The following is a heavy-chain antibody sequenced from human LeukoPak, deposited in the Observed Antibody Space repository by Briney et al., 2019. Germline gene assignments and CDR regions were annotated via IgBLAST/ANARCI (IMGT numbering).Heavy chain of an antibody. D-gene: IGHD3-22*01. CDR2: IYSGGTT. CDR1: GFTVSSNY. Sequence: PGGSLRLSCAASGFTVSSNYMSWVRQAPGKGLEWVSVIYSGGTTYYADSVKGRFTISRDDSKNTLYLQMNSLRAEDTAVYYCARAGGNYYDSRGLAFDIWGQGTMVTVSS. CDR3: ARAGGNYYDSRGLAFDI. J-gene: IGHJ3*02. V-gene: IGHV3-66*02.